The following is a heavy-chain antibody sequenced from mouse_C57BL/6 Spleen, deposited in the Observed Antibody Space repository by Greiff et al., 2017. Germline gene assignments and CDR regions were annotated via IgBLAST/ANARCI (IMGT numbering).Heavy chain of an antibody. V-gene: IGHV1-82*01. J-gene: IGHJ1*03. CDR2: IYPGDGDT. D-gene: IGHD1-3*01. CDR1: GYAFSSSW. CDR3: ARGSSGNYGYFDV. Sequence: QVQLKQSGPELVKPGASVKISCKASGYAFSSSWMNWVKQRPGKGLEWIGRIYPGDGDTYYNGKFKGKATLTADKSSSTAYMQLSSRTSEDEAVDVCARGSSGNYGYFDVWGTGTTVTVSS.